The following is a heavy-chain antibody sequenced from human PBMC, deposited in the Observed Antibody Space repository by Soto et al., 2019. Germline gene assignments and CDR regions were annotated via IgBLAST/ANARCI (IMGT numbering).Heavy chain of an antibody. D-gene: IGHD3-16*02. J-gene: IGHJ4*02. V-gene: IGHV1-69*13. Sequence: SVKVSCKASGGTFSSYAISWVRQAPGQGLEWMGGIIPIFGTANYAQKSQGRVTITADESTSTAYMELSSLRSEDTAVYYCTTDPDLMITFGGVIGPFDYWGQGTLVTVSS. CDR3: TTDPDLMITFGGVIGPFDY. CDR1: GGTFSSYA. CDR2: IIPIFGTA.